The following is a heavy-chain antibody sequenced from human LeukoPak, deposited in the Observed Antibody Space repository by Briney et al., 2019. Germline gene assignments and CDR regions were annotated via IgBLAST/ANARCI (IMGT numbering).Heavy chain of an antibody. CDR1: GYTFSSYG. CDR3: ARGPRYDYDSSVYYFEF. V-gene: IGHV1-18*01. Sequence: ASVKVSCKASGYTFSSYGISWVRQAPGQGLEWVGRINPYNGNTKYVQKFYDRVSMTTDTSTSTAYMELRRLRSGDTAMYYCARGPRYDYDSSVYYFEFWGQETLVTVSS. D-gene: IGHD3-22*01. CDR2: INPYNGNT. J-gene: IGHJ4*02.